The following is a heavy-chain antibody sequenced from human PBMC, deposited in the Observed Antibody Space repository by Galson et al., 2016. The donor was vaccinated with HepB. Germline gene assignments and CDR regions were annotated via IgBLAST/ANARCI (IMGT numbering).Heavy chain of an antibody. CDR3: ARDGGGDGMDA. CDR1: GGTLSRLA. Sequence: SVKVSCKASGGTLSRLAVSWVRQAPGQGLEWMGGIIPMFDAINYAQQLKGRVTIIVDNSTTTLYMELTSLRSEDTAINYCARDGGGDGMDAWGQGTTVTVSS. D-gene: IGHD2-15*01. CDR2: IIPMFDAI. V-gene: IGHV1-69*06. J-gene: IGHJ6*02.